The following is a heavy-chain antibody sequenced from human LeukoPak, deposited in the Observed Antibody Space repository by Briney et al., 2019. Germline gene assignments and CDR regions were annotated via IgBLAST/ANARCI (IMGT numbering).Heavy chain of an antibody. CDR2: ISSSGSTI. J-gene: IGHJ6*02. D-gene: IGHD6-13*01. CDR1: GFTFSDYY. Sequence: GGSLRLSCVASGFTFSDYYMSWIRQAPGKGLEWVSYISSSGSTIYYADSVKGRFTISRDNAKNSLYLQMNSLRDEDTAVYYCARGIAAASYGDYYGMDVWGQGTTVTVSS. V-gene: IGHV3-11*01. CDR3: ARGIAAASYGDYYGMDV.